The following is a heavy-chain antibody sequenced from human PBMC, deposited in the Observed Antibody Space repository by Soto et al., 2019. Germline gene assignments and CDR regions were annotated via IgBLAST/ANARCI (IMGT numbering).Heavy chain of an antibody. V-gene: IGHV4-59*01. CDR3: ASGYYDSSGYQYYLDF. J-gene: IGHJ4*02. CDR2: IYYRGTT. CDR1: GDSIISYY. Sequence: LSLTCTVSGDSIISYYWSWIRQPPGKGLECIGYIYYRGTTKYNPSLKSRVTMSVDTSKNQFSLRLNSVTAADTAVYYCASGYYDSSGYQYYLDFWGQGTLVTVSS. D-gene: IGHD3-22*01.